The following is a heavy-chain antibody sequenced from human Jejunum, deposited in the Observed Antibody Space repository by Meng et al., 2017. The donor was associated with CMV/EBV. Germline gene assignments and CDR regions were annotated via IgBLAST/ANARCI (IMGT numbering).Heavy chain of an antibody. CDR3: VRDPLRYGSTFES. V-gene: IGHV3-11*01. CDR1: VFDYSHHY. CDR2: ISSSGTTV. Sequence: ASVFDYSHHYMRWVRQARGKGLEWVSYISSSGTTVHYADSVKGRFTISRDNIKNSLYLQMNSLGAEDTDVYHCVRDPLRYGSTFESWGQGTLVTVSS. J-gene: IGHJ5*01. D-gene: IGHD3-10*01.